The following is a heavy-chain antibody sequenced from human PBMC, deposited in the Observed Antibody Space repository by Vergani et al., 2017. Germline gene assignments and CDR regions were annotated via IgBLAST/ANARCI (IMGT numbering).Heavy chain of an antibody. J-gene: IGHJ4*02. Sequence: QVQLQESGPGLVKPSQTLSLTCTVSGGSISSAGYFWSWIRQHPGKGLELIGYIYHSGSAYYNPSLESRVTMSVDTSKNQFSLKLNSVTAADTAMYYCARMGGYDEGDAFRIGYFDSWGPGILVTVSS. CDR3: ARMGGYDEGDAFRIGYFDS. CDR1: GGSISSAGYF. D-gene: IGHD3-22*01. CDR2: IYHSGSA. V-gene: IGHV4-31*03.